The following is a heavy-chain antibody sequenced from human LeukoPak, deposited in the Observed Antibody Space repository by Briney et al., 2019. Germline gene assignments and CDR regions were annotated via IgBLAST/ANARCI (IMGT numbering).Heavy chain of an antibody. Sequence: PGGSLRLSCAASGFTFSRYGMHWVRQAPGKGLEWVAVIWYDGSNRQYVDSVKGRFTISRDNSKNTLYLQMNSLRADDTAVYYCARDFGFSPSSGYSFGYWGQGTLVTVSS. J-gene: IGHJ4*02. D-gene: IGHD3-22*01. CDR1: GFTFSRYG. V-gene: IGHV3-33*01. CDR3: ARDFGFSPSSGYSFGY. CDR2: IWYDGSNR.